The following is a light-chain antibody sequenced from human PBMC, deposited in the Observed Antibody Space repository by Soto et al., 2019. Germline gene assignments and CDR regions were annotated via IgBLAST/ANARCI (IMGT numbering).Light chain of an antibody. J-gene: IGKJ1*01. CDR1: QSVLYSSNNENY. CDR3: QQYYKTPWT. CDR2: GAS. Sequence: DIVMTQSPDSLTVSLGERATINCKSRQSVLYSSNNENYLAWYQQKPGQPPKLLIYGASTRESGVPDRFSGSGSGAYFTLTISSLQAEDVAVYYCQQYYKTPWTFGQGTKVEIK. V-gene: IGKV4-1*01.